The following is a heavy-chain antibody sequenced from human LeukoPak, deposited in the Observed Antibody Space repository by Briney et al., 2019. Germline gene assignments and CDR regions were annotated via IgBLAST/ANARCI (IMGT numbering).Heavy chain of an antibody. CDR2: IYYSGST. Sequence: SETLSLTCTVSGGSISSSSYYWGWIRQPPGKGLEWIGSIYYSGSTYYNPSLKSRVTISVDTSKNQFSLKLSSVTAADTAVYYCARPSGDYWGQGTLVTVSS. CDR1: GGSISSSSYY. J-gene: IGHJ4*02. CDR3: ARPSGDY. V-gene: IGHV4-39*07. D-gene: IGHD3-10*01.